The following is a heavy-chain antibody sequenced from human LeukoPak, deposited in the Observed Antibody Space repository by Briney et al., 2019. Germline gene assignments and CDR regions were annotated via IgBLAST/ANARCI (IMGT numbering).Heavy chain of an antibody. J-gene: IGHJ4*02. D-gene: IGHD3-9*01. CDR3: ARSPHILTAENFDY. V-gene: IGHV1-2*02. Sequence: GASVKVSCKASGYTFTGYYMHWVRQAPGQGLEWMGWINPNHGDTNYAQKFQDRVSMTRDTSISTAYMHLSRLRSADTAVYYCARSPHILTAENFDYWGQGTLLTVSS. CDR1: GYTFTGYY. CDR2: INPNHGDT.